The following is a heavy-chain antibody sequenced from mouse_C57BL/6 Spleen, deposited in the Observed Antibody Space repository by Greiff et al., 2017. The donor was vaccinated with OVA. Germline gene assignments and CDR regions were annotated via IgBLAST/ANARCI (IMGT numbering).Heavy chain of an antibody. J-gene: IGHJ2*01. CDR2: IHPNSGST. D-gene: IGHD1-1*01. CDR1: GYTFTSYW. V-gene: IGHV1-64*01. Sequence: VQLQQPGAELVKPGASVKLSCKASGYTFTSYWMHWVKQRPGQGLEWIGMIHPNSGSTNYNEKFKSKATLTVDKSSSTAYMQLSSLTSEDSAVYYCARDYGSSYGGVYFDYWGQGTTLTVSS. CDR3: ARDYGSSYGGVYFDY.